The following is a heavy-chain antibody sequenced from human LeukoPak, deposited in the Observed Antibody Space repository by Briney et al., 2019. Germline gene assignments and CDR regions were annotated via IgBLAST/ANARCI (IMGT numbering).Heavy chain of an antibody. CDR2: ISSTSSYI. J-gene: IGHJ4*02. Sequence: GGSLRLSCAASGFTFSNYNFYWVRQAPGKGLEWVSSISSTSSYIYYADSMKGRFTISRDNSKNTLYLQMNSLRAEDTAVYYCARVGYSYGSYYFDYWGQGTLVTVSS. D-gene: IGHD5-18*01. CDR1: GFTFSNYN. V-gene: IGHV3-21*01. CDR3: ARVGYSYGSYYFDY.